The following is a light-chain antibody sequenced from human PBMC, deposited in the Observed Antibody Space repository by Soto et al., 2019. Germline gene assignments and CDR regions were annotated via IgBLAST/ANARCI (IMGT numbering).Light chain of an antibody. CDR1: QSVSSY. Sequence: DIVLTQSPATLSLSPGERATLSCRASQSVSSYLAWYQQKPGQAPRLLIYGASNRAPGIPARFSGSGSGTDFTLTISSLEPEDLAVYYCQQRSPWLGAFGPWTKVDIK. CDR2: GAS. V-gene: IGKV3-11*01. J-gene: IGKJ3*01. CDR3: QQRSPWLGA.